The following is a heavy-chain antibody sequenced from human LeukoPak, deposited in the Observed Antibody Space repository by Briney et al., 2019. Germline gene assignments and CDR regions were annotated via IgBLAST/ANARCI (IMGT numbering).Heavy chain of an antibody. CDR3: AREEGPWYFDY. CDR2: IKQDGSEK. CDR1: GFTFSAHD. J-gene: IGHJ4*02. V-gene: IGHV3-7*03. Sequence: GGSLRLSCAASGFTFSAHDMSWVRQAPGKGLEWVANIKQDGSEKYYVDSVKGRFTISRDNAKNSLYLQMNSLRAEDTAVYYCAREEGPWYFDYWGQGTLVTVSS.